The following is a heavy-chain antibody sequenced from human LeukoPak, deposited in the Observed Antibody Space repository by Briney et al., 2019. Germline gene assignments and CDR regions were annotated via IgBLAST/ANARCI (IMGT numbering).Heavy chain of an antibody. CDR3: AREPITMVRGAIIAFDY. CDR1: GGTFSSYA. V-gene: IGHV1-69*13. D-gene: IGHD3-10*01. J-gene: IGHJ4*02. CDR2: SIPIFGTA. Sequence: SVKVSCKASGGTFSSYAISWVRQAPGQGLEWMGGSIPIFGTANYAQKFQGRVTITADESTSTAYMELSSLRSEDTAVYYCAREPITMVRGAIIAFDYWGQGTLVTVSS.